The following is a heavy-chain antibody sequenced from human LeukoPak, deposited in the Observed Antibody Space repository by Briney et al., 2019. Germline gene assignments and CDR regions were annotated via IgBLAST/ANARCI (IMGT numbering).Heavy chain of an antibody. CDR3: ARLQGRRSGYSHGYYYYYMDV. CDR2: IYYSGST. CDR1: GGSISSSSYY. Sequence: PSETLSLTCTVSGGSISSSSYYRGWIRQPPGKGLEWIGSIYYSGSTYYNPSLKSRVTISVDTSKNQFSLKLSSVTAADTAVYYCARLQGRRSGYSHGYYYYYMDVWGKGTTVTVSS. J-gene: IGHJ6*03. V-gene: IGHV4-39*07. D-gene: IGHD3-3*01.